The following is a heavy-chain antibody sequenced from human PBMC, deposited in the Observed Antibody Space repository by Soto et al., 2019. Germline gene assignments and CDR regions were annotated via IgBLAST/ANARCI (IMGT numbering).Heavy chain of an antibody. J-gene: IGHJ6*02. CDR3: ARRGATDYYGMDV. V-gene: IGHV1-69*13. Sequence: SVNVSCKASGGTFSSYAISWVRQAPGQGLEWMGGIIPIFGTANYAQKFQGRVTITADESTSTAYMELSSLRSEDTAVYYCARRGATDYYGMDVWGQGTTVTVSS. CDR1: GGTFSSYA. CDR2: IIPIFGTA. D-gene: IGHD1-26*01.